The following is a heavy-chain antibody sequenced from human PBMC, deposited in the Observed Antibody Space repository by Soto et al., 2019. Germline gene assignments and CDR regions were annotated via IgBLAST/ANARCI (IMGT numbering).Heavy chain of an antibody. Sequence: VQLVESGGGVVQPGRSLRLSCAASGFTFSDYAMHWVRQAPGKGLEWVAVVSHDGRNTHYADSVKGRFTISRDSSKNTVSLEMTIRIAEDTAVYSCAKGGRQWLVTSDFNYWGQGALVTVSS. CDR1: GFTFSDYA. J-gene: IGHJ4*02. D-gene: IGHD6-19*01. V-gene: IGHV3-30*18. CDR3: AKGGRQWLVTSDFNY. CDR2: VSHDGRNT.